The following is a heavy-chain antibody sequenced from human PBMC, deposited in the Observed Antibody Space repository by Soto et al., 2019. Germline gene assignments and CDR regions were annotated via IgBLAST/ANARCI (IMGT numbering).Heavy chain of an antibody. CDR1: GGSFSGYY. V-gene: IGHV4-34*01. CDR2: INHSGST. J-gene: IGHJ6*02. D-gene: IGHD2-15*01. Sequence: SETLSLTCAVYGGSFSGYYWSWIRQPPGKGLEWIGEINHSGSTNYNPSLKSRVTISVDTSKNQFSLKLSSVTAAGTAVYYCAREGRYCSGGSCSTHYYYYYYGMDVWGQGTTVTVSS. CDR3: AREGRYCSGGSCSTHYYYYYYGMDV.